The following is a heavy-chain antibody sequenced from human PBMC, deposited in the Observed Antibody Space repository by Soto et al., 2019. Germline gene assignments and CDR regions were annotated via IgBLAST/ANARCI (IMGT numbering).Heavy chain of an antibody. Sequence: EASVKVSCKASGDTFSSSTVTWVRQAPGQGLEWMGRIIPLLHTTDYAQNFQGRVSITADKSTSTAYMELSSLRSEDTAVYYCARAPAHYYGSGSPASGPWGQGTLVTVS. CDR1: GDTFSSST. J-gene: IGHJ5*02. D-gene: IGHD3-10*01. CDR3: ARAPAHYYGSGSPASGP. CDR2: IIPLLHTT. V-gene: IGHV1-69*08.